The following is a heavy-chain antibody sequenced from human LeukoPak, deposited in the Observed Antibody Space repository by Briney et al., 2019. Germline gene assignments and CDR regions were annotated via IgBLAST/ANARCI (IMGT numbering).Heavy chain of an antibody. Sequence: GGSLRLSCAASGFTFSSYWMHWVRQVPGKGLVWVSRINSDGSSTSYADSVKGRFTISRDSAKNTLYLQMNSLRAEDTAVYYCARATQWLVSPFDYWGQGTLVTVSS. CDR2: INSDGSST. CDR3: ARATQWLVSPFDY. CDR1: GFTFSSYW. D-gene: IGHD6-19*01. J-gene: IGHJ4*02. V-gene: IGHV3-74*01.